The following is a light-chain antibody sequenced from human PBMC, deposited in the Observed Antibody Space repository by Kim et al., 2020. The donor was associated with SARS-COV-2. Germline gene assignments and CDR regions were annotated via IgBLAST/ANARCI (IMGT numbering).Light chain of an antibody. V-gene: IGKV3-15*01. Sequence: EVVMTQSPATLSVSPGERATLSCRASQSVSGNLAWYQQKPGQAPRLLIYGASTRATGIPARFSGSGSGTEFTLTITSLQSEDFAVYFCQQYNNWPPITFGQGTLLEIK. J-gene: IGKJ5*01. CDR2: GAS. CDR1: QSVSGN. CDR3: QQYNNWPPIT.